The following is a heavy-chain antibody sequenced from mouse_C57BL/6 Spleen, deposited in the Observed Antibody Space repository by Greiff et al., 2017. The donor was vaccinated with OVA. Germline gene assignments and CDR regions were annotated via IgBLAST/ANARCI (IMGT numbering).Heavy chain of an antibody. Sequence: QVQLKESGAELVKPGASVKMSCKASGYTFTTYPIEWMKQNHGKSLEWIGNFHPYNDDTKYNEKFKGKATLTVEKSSSTVYLELSRLTSDDSAVYYCARYNYYGSSFDYWGQGTTLTVSS. CDR3: ARYNYYGSSFDY. D-gene: IGHD1-1*01. J-gene: IGHJ2*01. CDR1: GYTFTTYP. CDR2: FHPYNDDT. V-gene: IGHV1-47*01.